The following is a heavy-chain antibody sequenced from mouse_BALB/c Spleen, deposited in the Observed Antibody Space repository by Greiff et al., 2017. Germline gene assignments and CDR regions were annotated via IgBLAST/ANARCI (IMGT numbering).Heavy chain of an antibody. CDR3: AREGRRDYYAMDY. J-gene: IGHJ4*01. CDR2: ISTYYGDA. CDR1: GYTFTDYA. Sequence: QVQLQQSGAELVRPGVSVKISCKGSGYTFTDYAMHWVKQSHAKSLEWIGVISTYYGDASYNQKFKGKATMTVDKSSSTAYMELARLTSEDSAIYYCAREGRRDYYAMDYWGQGTSVTVSS. V-gene: IGHV1S137*01.